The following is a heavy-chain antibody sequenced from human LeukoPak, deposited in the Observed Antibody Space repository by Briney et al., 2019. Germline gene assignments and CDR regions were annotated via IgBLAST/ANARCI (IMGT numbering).Heavy chain of an antibody. Sequence: SETLSLTCTVSGGSISSGDYYWSWIRQPPGKGLEWIGYIYYSGSTYYNPSLKSRVTISVDTSKNQFSLKLSSVTAADTAVYYCARDASSSSGYYVLSGAWGRGTLVTVSS. CDR2: IYYSGST. D-gene: IGHD3-22*01. CDR1: GGSISSGDYY. J-gene: IGHJ5*02. V-gene: IGHV4-30-4*01. CDR3: ARDASSSSGYYVLSGA.